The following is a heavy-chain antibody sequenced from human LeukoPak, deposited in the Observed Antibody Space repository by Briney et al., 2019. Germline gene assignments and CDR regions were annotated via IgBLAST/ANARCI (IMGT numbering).Heavy chain of an antibody. Sequence: SETLSLTCTVSGGSISSYYWSWIRQPPGKGLEWIGEINHSGSTNYNPSLKSRVTISVDTSKNQFSLKLSSVTAADTAVYYCARDSYYDYVWGSYRRNNFDYWGQGTLVTVSS. CDR2: INHSGST. V-gene: IGHV4-34*01. CDR3: ARDSYYDYVWGSYRRNNFDY. J-gene: IGHJ4*02. D-gene: IGHD3-16*02. CDR1: GGSISSYY.